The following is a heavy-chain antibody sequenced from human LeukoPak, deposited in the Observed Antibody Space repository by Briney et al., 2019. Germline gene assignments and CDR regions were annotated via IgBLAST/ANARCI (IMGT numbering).Heavy chain of an antibody. J-gene: IGHJ4*02. D-gene: IGHD3-10*01. CDR2: ISGGTT. Sequence: GGSLRLSCAASGFTISTYGMSWVRQAPGKGLEWVSSISGGTTYYADSVKGRFTISRGNSKNAVSLQMNSLRAEDTAVYYCAKSVYHSGNYWGQGTLVTVSS. CDR3: AKSVYHSGNY. V-gene: IGHV3-23*01. CDR1: GFTISTYG.